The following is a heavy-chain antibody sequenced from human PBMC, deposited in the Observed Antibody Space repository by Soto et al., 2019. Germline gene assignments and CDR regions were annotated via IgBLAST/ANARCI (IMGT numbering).Heavy chain of an antibody. V-gene: IGHV1-69*13. J-gene: IGHJ4*02. CDR3: AIPGYSSHLNFDY. CDR1: GGTFSSYA. D-gene: IGHD6-13*01. Sequence: SVKVSCKASGGTFSSYAISWVRQAPGQGLEWMGGIIPIFGTANYAQKFQGRVTITADESTSTAYMELSSLRSEDTAVYYCAIPGYSSHLNFDYWGQGTLVTVSS. CDR2: IIPIFGTA.